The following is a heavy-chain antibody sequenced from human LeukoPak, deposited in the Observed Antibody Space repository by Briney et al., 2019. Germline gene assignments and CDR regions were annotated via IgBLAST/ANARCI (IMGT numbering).Heavy chain of an antibody. CDR2: IYFSGST. V-gene: IGHV4-31*03. CDR1: GGSISRAGQY. D-gene: IGHD6-13*01. J-gene: IGHJ6*02. CDR3: ARVSRVAAAGMKGMDV. Sequence: TLSLTCTLPGGSISRAGQYWSCTRLHPGSGLEWLGFIYFSGSTYTHPPLKARATLSVDTSKTPVSLTLSSVTAADTAVYYCARVSRVAAAGMKGMDVWGQGTTVTVSS.